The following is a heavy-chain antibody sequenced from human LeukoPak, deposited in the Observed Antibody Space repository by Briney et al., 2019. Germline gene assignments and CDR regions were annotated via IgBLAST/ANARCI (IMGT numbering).Heavy chain of an antibody. Sequence: SQTVSLTCTVCGGSISSGDYFWSWIRQPPGKGLEWIGYIYHSGSTYYNPSLNSRVTISVDRSKNQFSLKLSSVTAADTAVYYCAREGRGTNSRNAFDIWGQGTMVTVSS. CDR2: IYHSGST. J-gene: IGHJ3*02. D-gene: IGHD2-8*01. CDR3: AREGRGTNSRNAFDI. CDR1: GGSISSGDYF. V-gene: IGHV4-30-2*01.